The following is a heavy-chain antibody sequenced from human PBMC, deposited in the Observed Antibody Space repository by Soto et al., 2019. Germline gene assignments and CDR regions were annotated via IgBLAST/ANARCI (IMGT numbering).Heavy chain of an antibody. Sequence: SGGSLRLSCATSGFIFSRHAINWVRQTPGKGLEWVAVISYDGSNKYYADSVKGRFTISRDNSKNTLYLQMNSLRAEDTAVYYCVKGGYHYFDYWGQGTLVTVSS. CDR2: ISYDGSNK. CDR3: VKGGYHYFDY. V-gene: IGHV3-30-3*02. D-gene: IGHD5-12*01. CDR1: GFIFSRHA. J-gene: IGHJ4*02.